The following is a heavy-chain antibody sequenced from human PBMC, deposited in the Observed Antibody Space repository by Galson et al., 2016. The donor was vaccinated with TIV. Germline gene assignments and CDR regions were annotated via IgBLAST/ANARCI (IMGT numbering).Heavy chain of an antibody. J-gene: IGHJ3*02. V-gene: IGHV1-69*06. CDR1: GHTFTTYG. CDR3: AEASKYESSGYYRDVFDI. Sequence: SVKVSCKASGHTFTTYGISWVRQAPGQGLEWMGGIIPMFGTANYARNFQGRVTITADKSTSTAYMELSSLRSEDTAVYYCAEASKYESSGYYRDVFDIWGQGTTVTVSS. CDR2: IIPMFGTA. D-gene: IGHD3-22*01.